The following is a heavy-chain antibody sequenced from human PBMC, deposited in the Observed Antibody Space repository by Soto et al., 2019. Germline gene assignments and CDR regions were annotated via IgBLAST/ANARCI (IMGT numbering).Heavy chain of an antibody. D-gene: IGHD1-1*01. J-gene: IGHJ6*03. CDR3: ARGGWKAYYMDV. CDR1: GFSYSDYW. Sequence: EVQLVESGGGLIQPGGSLRLSCAASGFSYSDYWIHWVRQVPGKGLVWVSRIKGDETTTNYADFVKGRFTISRDNAKNTVFLQMNSLRVEDTAVYYCARGGWKAYYMDVWGKGATVSVSS. V-gene: IGHV3-74*01. CDR2: IKGDETTT.